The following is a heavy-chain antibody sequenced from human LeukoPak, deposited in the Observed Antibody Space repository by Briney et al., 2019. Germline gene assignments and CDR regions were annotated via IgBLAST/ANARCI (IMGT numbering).Heavy chain of an antibody. J-gene: IGHJ4*02. CDR3: ARGGLWIYYFDY. CDR1: GGSFSGYY. V-gene: IGHV4-34*01. CDR2: INHSGST. D-gene: IGHD5-18*01. Sequence: SETLSLTCTVYGGSFSGYYWSWIRQPPGKGLEWIGEINHSGSTYYNPSLKSRVTISVDTSKNQFSLKLSSVTAADTAVYYCARGGLWIYYFDYWGQGTLVTVSS.